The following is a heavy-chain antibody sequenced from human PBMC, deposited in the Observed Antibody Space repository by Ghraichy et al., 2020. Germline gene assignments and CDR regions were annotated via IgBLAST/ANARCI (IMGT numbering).Heavy chain of an antibody. CDR1: GGSFSGYY. CDR3: ACSGSDDWNWFDP. CDR2: INHSGST. D-gene: IGHD3-10*02. J-gene: IGHJ5*02. V-gene: IGHV4-34*01. Sequence: SETLSLTCAVYGGSFSGYYWSWIRQPPGKGLEWIGEINHSGSTNYNPSLKSRVTISVDTSKNQFSLKLSSVTAADTAVYYCACSGSDDWNWFDPWGQGTLVTVSS.